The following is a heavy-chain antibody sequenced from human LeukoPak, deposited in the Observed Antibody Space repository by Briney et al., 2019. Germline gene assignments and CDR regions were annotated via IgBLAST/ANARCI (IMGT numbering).Heavy chain of an antibody. CDR2: IDHSGST. CDR1: GGSFSGYY. Sequence: SGTLSLTCAVYGGSFSGYYWSWIRQPPGKGLEWIGEIDHSGSTNYNPSLKSRVTTSVDTCKNQFSLKLSSVTAADTAVYYCTRQYYYDTTGYDYWGQGTLVTVSS. J-gene: IGHJ4*02. V-gene: IGHV4-34*01. CDR3: TRQYYYDTTGYDY. D-gene: IGHD3-22*01.